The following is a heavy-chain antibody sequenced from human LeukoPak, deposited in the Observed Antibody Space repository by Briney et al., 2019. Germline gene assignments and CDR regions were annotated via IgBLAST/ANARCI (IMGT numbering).Heavy chain of an antibody. CDR1: GFTFSSYS. J-gene: IGHJ3*02. CDR2: ISSSSRYI. Sequence: GGSLRLSCAASGFTFSSYSMNWVRQAPGKGLEWVSSISSSSRYIYYADSVKGRFTISRDNAKNSLYLTMNSLRAEDTAVYYCARDVDPYYDSRDAFDIWGQGTMVTVSS. CDR3: ARDVDPYYDSRDAFDI. V-gene: IGHV3-21*01. D-gene: IGHD3-22*01.